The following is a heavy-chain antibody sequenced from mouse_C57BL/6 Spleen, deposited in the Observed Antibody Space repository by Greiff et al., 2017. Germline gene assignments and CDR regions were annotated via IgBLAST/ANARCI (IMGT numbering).Heavy chain of an antibody. CDR1: GYTFTSYW. CDR3: ARVYYGSSGFAY. J-gene: IGHJ3*01. CDR2: IDPSDSYT. D-gene: IGHD1-1*01. Sequence: QVQLQQPGAELVKPGASVKLSCKASGYTFTSYWMQWVKQRPGQGLEWIGEIDPSDSYTNYNQKFKGKATLTVDTSSSTAYMQLSSLTSEDSAVYYCARVYYGSSGFAYWGQGTLVTVSA. V-gene: IGHV1-50*01.